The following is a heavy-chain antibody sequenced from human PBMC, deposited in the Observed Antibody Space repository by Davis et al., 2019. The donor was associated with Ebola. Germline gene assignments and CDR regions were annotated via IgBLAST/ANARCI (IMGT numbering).Heavy chain of an antibody. D-gene: IGHD1-26*01. CDR3: ATLPGYY. CDR1: GFTVSTNY. Sequence: GESLKISCAASGFTVSTNYMSWVRRAPGKGLVWVSCINRDGSTTTYADSVKGRFTISRDNAKNTLYLQMNNLRVEDTAVYYCATLPGYYWGQGTLVTVSS. J-gene: IGHJ4*02. CDR2: INRDGSTT. V-gene: IGHV3-74*03.